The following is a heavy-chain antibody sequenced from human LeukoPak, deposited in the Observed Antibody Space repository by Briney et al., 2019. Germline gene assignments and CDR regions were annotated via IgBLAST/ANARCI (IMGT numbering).Heavy chain of an antibody. CDR2: ITASSTAI. CDR3: ARTYYDILTGWRKTYNAFDI. J-gene: IGHJ3*02. V-gene: IGHV3-21*01. CDR1: GFTFNTYT. D-gene: IGHD3-9*01. Sequence: GGSLRLSCAASGFTFNTYTMNWVRQAPGKGLEWVSSITASSTAIYSADSVKGRFTISRDNAKNFLYLQMNSLRAEDTAVYYCARTYYDILTGWRKTYNAFDIWGQGTMVTVSS.